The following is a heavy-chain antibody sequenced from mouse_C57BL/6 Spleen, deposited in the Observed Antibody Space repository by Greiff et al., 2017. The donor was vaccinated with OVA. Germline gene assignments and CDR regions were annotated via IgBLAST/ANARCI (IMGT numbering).Heavy chain of an antibody. CDR2: IDPSDSYT. D-gene: IGHD1-1*01. V-gene: IGHV1-69*01. J-gene: IGHJ1*03. CDR3: AVDYYGSSHYWYFDV. Sequence: QVQLQQPGAELVMPGASVKLSCKASGYTFTSYWMHWVKQRPGQGLEWIGEIDPSDSYTNYNQKFKGKSTLTVDKSSSTAYMQLSSLTSEDSAVYYCAVDYYGSSHYWYFDVWGTGTTVTVSS. CDR1: GYTFTSYW.